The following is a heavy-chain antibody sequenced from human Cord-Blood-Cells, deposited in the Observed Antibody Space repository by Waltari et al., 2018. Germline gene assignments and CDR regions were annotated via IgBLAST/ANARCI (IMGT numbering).Heavy chain of an antibody. CDR1: GFIFSSYS. J-gene: IGHJ4*02. CDR2: ISSSSSYI. CDR3: ARQAAAGFDY. V-gene: IGHV3-21*01. Sequence: VQLVESGGGLVKPGGSLRLSCAASGFIFSSYSMNWVRQAPGKGLELVSSISSSSSYIYYADSVKVRFTIPRDKAKNSLYLQMNSLRAEDTAVYYCARQAAAGFDYWGQGTLVTVSS. D-gene: IGHD6-13*01.